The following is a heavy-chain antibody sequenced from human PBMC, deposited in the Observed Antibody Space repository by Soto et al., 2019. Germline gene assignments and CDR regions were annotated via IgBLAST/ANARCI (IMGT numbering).Heavy chain of an antibody. CDR3: ARGPGYSSSWYTPDWFDP. J-gene: IGHJ5*02. V-gene: IGHV3-53*01. D-gene: IGHD6-13*01. CDR2: IYSGGST. Sequence: CVSLSLSCGASGFTVSSNYMSWVRQAPGKGLEWVSGIYSGGSTYYADSVKGRFTISRDNSKNTLYLQMNSLRAEDTAVYYCARGPGYSSSWYTPDWFDPWGQGTLVTVFS. CDR1: GFTVSSNY.